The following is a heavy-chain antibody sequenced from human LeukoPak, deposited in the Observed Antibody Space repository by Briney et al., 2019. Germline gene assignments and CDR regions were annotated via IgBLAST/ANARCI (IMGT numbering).Heavy chain of an antibody. V-gene: IGHV3-53*01. D-gene: IGHD6-19*01. J-gene: IGHJ4*02. CDR2: IYSGGST. CDR3: ARDRPYSSGWYGNFDY. Sequence: GGSLRLPCAASGFTVSSNYMSWVRQAPGKGLEWVSVIYSGGSTYYADSVKGRFTISRDNSKNTLYLQMNSLRAEDTAVYYCARDRPYSSGWYGNFDYWGQGTLVTVSS. CDR1: GFTVSSNY.